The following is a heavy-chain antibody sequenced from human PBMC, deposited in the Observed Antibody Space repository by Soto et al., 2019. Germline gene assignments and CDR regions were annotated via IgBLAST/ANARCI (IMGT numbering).Heavy chain of an antibody. V-gene: IGHV1-18*01. CDR3: ARDGPYSSACFQP. Sequence: QVQLGQSGAEVKKPGASVKVSCKASGYTFNSYCISWVRQAPGQGLEWMGWISGNNGNTNYAQKFPGRVTKTTDPSKSTAYMEVRSLRSDDTAVYYCARDGPYSSACFQPWGQGTLVTVSS. D-gene: IGHD6-19*01. CDR2: ISGNNGNT. CDR1: GYTFNSYC. J-gene: IGHJ5*02.